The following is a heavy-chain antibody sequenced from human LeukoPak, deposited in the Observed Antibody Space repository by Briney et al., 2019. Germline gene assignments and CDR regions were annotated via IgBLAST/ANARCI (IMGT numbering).Heavy chain of an antibody. Sequence: SETLSLTCAVYGGSFSGYYWSWIRQPPGKGLEWIGEINHSGSTNYNPSLKSRVTISVDTSKNQFSLKLSSVTAADTAVYYCARHLLPDSSGFYYFDYWGQGTLVTVSS. D-gene: IGHD3-22*01. CDR2: INHSGST. V-gene: IGHV4-34*01. CDR3: ARHLLPDSSGFYYFDY. J-gene: IGHJ4*02. CDR1: GGSFSGYY.